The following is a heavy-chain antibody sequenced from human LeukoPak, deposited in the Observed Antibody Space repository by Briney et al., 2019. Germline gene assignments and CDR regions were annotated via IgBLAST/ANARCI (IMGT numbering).Heavy chain of an antibody. V-gene: IGHV3-23*01. Sequence: GGSLRLSCAASGFTFSTYAMTWVRQAPGRGLEWVSSISGSGAGKFYAAPVKGRFTTSRDNSKNTLYVQMNSLRAEDTAVYYCAKAAYGDYAGAFDIWGQGTMVIVSS. D-gene: IGHD4-17*01. CDR3: AKAAYGDYAGAFDI. CDR2: ISGSGAGK. J-gene: IGHJ3*02. CDR1: GFTFSTYA.